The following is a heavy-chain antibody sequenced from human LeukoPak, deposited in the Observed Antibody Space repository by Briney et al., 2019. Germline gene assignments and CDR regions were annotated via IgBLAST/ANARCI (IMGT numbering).Heavy chain of an antibody. J-gene: IGHJ3*02. Sequence: GGSLRLSCAASGFTYSSYEMNWVRQAPGKGLEWVSYISSSGSTIYYADSVKGRFTISRDNAKNSLYLQMNSLRAEDTAVYYCARGPGYSSSWYSFGAFDIWGQGTMVTVSS. CDR2: ISSSGSTI. CDR1: GFTYSSYE. CDR3: ARGPGYSSSWYSFGAFDI. D-gene: IGHD6-13*01. V-gene: IGHV3-48*03.